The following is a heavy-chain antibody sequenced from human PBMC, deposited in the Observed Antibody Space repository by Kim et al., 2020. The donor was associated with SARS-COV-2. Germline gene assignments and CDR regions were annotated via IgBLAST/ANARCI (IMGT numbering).Heavy chain of an antibody. CDR3: ARGLVRQLLHPYYYYALD. J-gene: IGHJ6*01. V-gene: IGHV4-34*01. CDR1: GGSFSGYY. D-gene: IGHD6-6*01. CDR2: INHSGST. Sequence: SETLSLTCAVYGGSFSGYYWSWIRQSPGKGLEWIGEINHSGSTSYNSSLKSRVTISADTSKNQFSLKLSAVTAADTGVYFCARGLVRQLLHPYYYYALD.